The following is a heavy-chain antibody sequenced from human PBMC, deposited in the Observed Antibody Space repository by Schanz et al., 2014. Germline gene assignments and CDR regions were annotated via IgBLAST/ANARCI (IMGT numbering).Heavy chain of an antibody. D-gene: IGHD3-9*01. J-gene: IGHJ6*02. CDR2: IIPILDKT. Sequence: QVQLVQSGAEVKKPGASVKVSCKASGYIFGSHGMTWVRQAPGQGLEWMGRIIPILDKTNYAQKFQGRVTMTADKSTSTVYMEVSVLRSEDTAVYYCAKVDRTRYYAMDVWGQGTTVTVSS. CDR1: GYIFGSHG. V-gene: IGHV1-69*09. CDR3: AKVDRTRYYAMDV.